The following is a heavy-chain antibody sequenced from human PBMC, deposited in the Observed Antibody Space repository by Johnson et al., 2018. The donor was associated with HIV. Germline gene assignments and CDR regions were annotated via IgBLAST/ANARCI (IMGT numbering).Heavy chain of an antibody. CDR1: GFTFSSYA. Sequence: VQLVESGGELVRPGGSLTLSCAASGFTFSSYAMSWVRQAPGKGLEWVSIIPASVTHTYYAAYVTGRFTISRDNYNNTLFREMNSLRAADTAIYYGASGEVHITEIYYVTVSCAFDIWGQGTMVSVSS. V-gene: IGHV3-23*04. CDR2: IPASVTHT. J-gene: IGHJ3*02. CDR3: ASGEVHITEIYYVTVSCAFDI. D-gene: IGHD1-26*01.